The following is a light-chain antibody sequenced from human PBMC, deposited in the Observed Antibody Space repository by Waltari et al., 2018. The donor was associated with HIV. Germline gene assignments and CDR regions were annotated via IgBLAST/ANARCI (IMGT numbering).Light chain of an antibody. Sequence: ETVLTQSPGTLSLSPGERATLPCRASQSVSSSYLAWYQHRPGQAPRLLIYGASSRATGIPDRFSGSGSGTDFTLTISRLEPEDFAVYYWQQYGSSSWTFGQGTKVDIK. J-gene: IGKJ1*01. V-gene: IGKV3-20*01. CDR2: GAS. CDR1: QSVSSSY. CDR3: QQYGSSSWT.